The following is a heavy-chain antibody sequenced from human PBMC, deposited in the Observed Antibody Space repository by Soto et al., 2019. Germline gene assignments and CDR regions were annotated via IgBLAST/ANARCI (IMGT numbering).Heavy chain of an antibody. V-gene: IGHV3-30*18. Sequence: QVQLVESGGGVVQPGRSLRLSCAASGFTFSSYAMHWVRQAPGKGLEWVAVISYDGSNQYYADSVKGRFTISRDNSKNTLYLQMNSLRAEDTAVYHCAKDKRVITYAFDYWGQGTLVTVSS. CDR2: ISYDGSNQ. CDR3: AKDKRVITYAFDY. J-gene: IGHJ4*02. CDR1: GFTFSSYA. D-gene: IGHD3-10*01.